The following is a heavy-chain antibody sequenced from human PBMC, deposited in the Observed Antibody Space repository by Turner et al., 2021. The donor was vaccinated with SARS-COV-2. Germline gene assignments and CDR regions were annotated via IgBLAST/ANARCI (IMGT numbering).Heavy chain of an antibody. J-gene: IGHJ5*01. CDR2: IYYSGRT. CDR3: MRHDHYGSASINWFNS. CDR1: GDSISTSHDY. V-gene: IGHV4-39*01. D-gene: IGHD3-10*01. Sequence: QLPLQESGPGLVSPSETLSLICTVSGDSISTSHDYWGWIRQPPGKGLEWIGSIYYSGRTFYNPSVKSRVTISVDTSKNDFSLQLSSVTAADTAVYYCMRHDHYGSASINWFNSWGQGTLVTVSS.